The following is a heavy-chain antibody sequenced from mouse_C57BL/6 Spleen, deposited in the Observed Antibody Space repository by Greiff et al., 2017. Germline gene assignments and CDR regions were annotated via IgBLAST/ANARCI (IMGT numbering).Heavy chain of an antibody. D-gene: IGHD1-1*01. J-gene: IGHJ2*01. V-gene: IGHV1-4*01. CDR3: ARGYVSNFDY. CDR1: GYTLTSYT. Sequence: QVQLKQSGAELARPGASVKMSCKASGYTLTSYTMHWVKQRPGQGLEWIGYINPSSGYTKYNQKFKDKATLTADKSSSTAYMQLSSLTSEDSAVYYCARGYVSNFDYWGQGTTLTVSS. CDR2: INPSSGYT.